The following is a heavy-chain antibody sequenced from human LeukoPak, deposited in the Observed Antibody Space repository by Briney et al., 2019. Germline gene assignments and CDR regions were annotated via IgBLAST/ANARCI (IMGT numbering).Heavy chain of an antibody. CDR2: IWYDGSNA. CDR1: GFTFRSYG. J-gene: IGHJ6*02. D-gene: IGHD3-9*01. Sequence: GGSLRLSCAASGFTFRSYGMHWVRQAPGKGLEWVAVIWYDGSNAYYADSVKGRFTISRDNSKSTLYLQMNSLRAEDTAVYYCAREYDIISHVGYGMDVWGQGTTVTVSS. V-gene: IGHV3-33*01. CDR3: AREYDIISHVGYGMDV.